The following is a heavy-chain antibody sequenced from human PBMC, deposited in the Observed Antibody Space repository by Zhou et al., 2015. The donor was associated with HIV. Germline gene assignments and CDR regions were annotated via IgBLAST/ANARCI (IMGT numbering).Heavy chain of an antibody. CDR2: IVVGSGNT. V-gene: IGHV1-58*01. CDR1: GFTFTSSA. CDR3: AAAPVYGNYYYYYYGMDV. Sequence: QMQLVQSGPEVKKPGTSVKVSCKASGFTFTSSAVQWVRQARGQRLEWIGWIVVGSGNTNYAQKFQERVTITRDMSTSTAYMELSSLRSEDTAVYYCAAAPVYGNYYYYYYGMDVWGQGTTVTVSS. D-gene: IGHD1-7*01. J-gene: IGHJ6*02.